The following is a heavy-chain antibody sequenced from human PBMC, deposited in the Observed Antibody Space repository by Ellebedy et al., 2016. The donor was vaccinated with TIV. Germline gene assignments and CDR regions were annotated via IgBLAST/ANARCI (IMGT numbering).Heavy chain of an antibody. CDR3: AREGVSDYYYDSSGHIGGWFNP. Sequence: SETLSLTXTVSGGSISSYYWSWIRQPPGKGLEWIGYIYYSGSTNYNPSLKSRVTISVDTSKNQFSLKLSSVTAADTAVYYCAREGVSDYYYDSSGHIGGWFNPWGQGTLVTVSS. D-gene: IGHD3-22*01. J-gene: IGHJ5*02. CDR1: GGSISSYY. V-gene: IGHV4-59*13. CDR2: IYYSGST.